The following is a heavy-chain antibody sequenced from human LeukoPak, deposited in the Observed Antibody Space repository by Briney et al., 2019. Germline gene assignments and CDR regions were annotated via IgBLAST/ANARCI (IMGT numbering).Heavy chain of an antibody. J-gene: IGHJ4*02. CDR2: INHNGNVN. V-gene: IGHV3-7*03. Sequence: PGGSLRLSCAASGFTFSSYWMNWARQAPGKGLEWVASINHNGNVNYYADSVKGRFTISRDNAKNSLYLQMNSLRAEDTALYYCAKEEDCSGGSCYGYYFDYWGQGTLVTVSS. D-gene: IGHD2-15*01. CDR3: AKEEDCSGGSCYGYYFDY. CDR1: GFTFSSYW.